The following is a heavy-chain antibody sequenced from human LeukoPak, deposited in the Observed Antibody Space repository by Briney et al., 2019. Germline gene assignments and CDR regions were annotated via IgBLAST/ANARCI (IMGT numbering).Heavy chain of an antibody. CDR1: GFTFTSSA. V-gene: IGHV1-58*01. CDR2: IVVGSDNI. J-gene: IGHJ4*02. D-gene: IGHD3-3*01. Sequence: SVKVSCKASGFTFTSSAVQWVRQARGQRLEWIGWIVVGSDNINYAQKFQERVTITRDMSTSTAYMELSSLRSEDTAVYYCAADRSVHYFDYWGQGTLVTVSS. CDR3: AADRSVHYFDY.